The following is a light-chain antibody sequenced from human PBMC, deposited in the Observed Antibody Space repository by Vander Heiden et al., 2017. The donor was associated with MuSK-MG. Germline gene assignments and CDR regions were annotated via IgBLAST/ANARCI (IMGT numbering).Light chain of an antibody. CDR3: QQSDSTPYT. Sequence: SSSSLSASVGDRVTITCRASQSISSYLNWYQQKPGKAPKLLIYAASSLQSGVPSRFSGSGSGTDFTLTISSLQPEDFATYYCQQSDSTPYTFGQGTKLEIK. J-gene: IGKJ2*01. CDR1: QSISSY. CDR2: AAS. V-gene: IGKV1-39*01.